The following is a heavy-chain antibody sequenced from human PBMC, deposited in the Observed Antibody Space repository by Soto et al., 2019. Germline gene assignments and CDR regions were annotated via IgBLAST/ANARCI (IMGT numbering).Heavy chain of an antibody. CDR3: ARITGRHLDY. D-gene: IGHD1-20*01. Sequence: PSETLSLTCTVSSGSISVTNVFWGWVRQPPGKGLEWIGNVDYSGTAYFSPSLATRVTFHVDTSKNQFSLTLYSVTAADKAVYYCARITGRHLDYWGQGILVTVSS. V-gene: IGHV4-39*01. CDR2: VDYSGTA. CDR1: SGSISVTNVF. J-gene: IGHJ4*02.